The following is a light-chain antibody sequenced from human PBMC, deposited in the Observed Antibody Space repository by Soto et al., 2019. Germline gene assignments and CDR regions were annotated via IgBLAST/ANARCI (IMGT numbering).Light chain of an antibody. CDR2: AAS. CDR3: QNYNSYPRT. CDR1: QDIRNS. Sequence: DIQMTQSPSSLSASVGDRVTITCRASQDIRNSLGWYQQKPGKAPKRLIYAASNLQSGIPSRFSGSGSGTEFTLTISSLQPDDSASYYCQNYNSYPRTFGQGTKVDI. V-gene: IGKV1-17*01. J-gene: IGKJ1*01.